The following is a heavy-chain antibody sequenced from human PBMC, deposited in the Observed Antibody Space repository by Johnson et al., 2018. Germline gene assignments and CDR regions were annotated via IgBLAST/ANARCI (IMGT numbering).Heavy chain of an antibody. Sequence: VQLVESGGGVVQPGRSLRLSCAASGFTFSNAWMNWVRQAPGKGLEWVGRIKSKTDGGTTDYAAPVKGRFTISRDDSKNTLYLQMNSLRAEDTAVYYCARTPGHGMDVWGQGTTVTVSS. V-gene: IGHV3-15*07. CDR2: IKSKTDGGTT. J-gene: IGHJ6*02. CDR1: GFTFSNAW. CDR3: ARTPGHGMDV. D-gene: IGHD1-14*01.